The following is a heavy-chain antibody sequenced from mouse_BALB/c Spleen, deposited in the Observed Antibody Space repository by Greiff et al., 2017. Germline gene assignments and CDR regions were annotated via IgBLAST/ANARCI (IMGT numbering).Heavy chain of an antibody. Sequence: VQLKESGPSLVKPSQTLSLTCSVTGDSITSCYWNWIRKFPGNKLEYMGYISYSGSTYYNPSLKSRISITRDTSKNQYYLQLNSVTTEDTATYYCARIARSGSVDYWGQGTSVTVSS. CDR1: GDSITSCY. CDR3: ARIARSGSVDY. D-gene: IGHD1-3*01. CDR2: ISYSGST. J-gene: IGHJ4*01. V-gene: IGHV3-8*02.